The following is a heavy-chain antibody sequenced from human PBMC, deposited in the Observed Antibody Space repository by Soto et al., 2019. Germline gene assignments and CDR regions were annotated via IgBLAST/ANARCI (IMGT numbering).Heavy chain of an antibody. V-gene: IGHV4-4*02. CDR1: GDSISSSHW. CDR2: ISHSGTA. Sequence: QVHLQESGPGLVKPSGTLSLTCAVSGDSISSSHWWTWVRQSPGKGLEYIGEISHSGTANSNPSLKSRVTLSVDKSTNHFSLTLTSVTAADTAVYYCARVVLSITRGAFDAWGQGTPVTVSP. D-gene: IGHD1-20*01. J-gene: IGHJ3*01. CDR3: ARVVLSITRGAFDA.